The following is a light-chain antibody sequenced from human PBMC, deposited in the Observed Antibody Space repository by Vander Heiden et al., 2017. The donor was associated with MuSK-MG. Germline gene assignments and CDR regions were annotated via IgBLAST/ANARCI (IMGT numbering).Light chain of an antibody. J-gene: IGKJ1*01. V-gene: IGKV1-8*01. CDR1: QGISNY. CDR3: QQYYSYPQT. CDR2: AAS. Sequence: IRMTQSPSSFSASTGDRVPIPCRASQGISNYLAWDQQKPGKAPKLLIYAASTLQSGVPSRFSGSGSGTDFTLTISCLQSEDFATYYCQQYYSYPQTFGQGTKVEIK.